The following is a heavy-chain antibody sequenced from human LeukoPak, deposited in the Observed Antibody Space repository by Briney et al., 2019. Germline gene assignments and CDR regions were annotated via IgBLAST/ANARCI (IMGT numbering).Heavy chain of an antibody. J-gene: IGHJ4*02. D-gene: IGHD6-6*01. CDR2: IHSSGTT. V-gene: IGHV4-59*01. CDR1: TGSINNYY. CDR3: ARDTGGRAAPLFDY. Sequence: SETLSLTCTVSTGSINNYYWSWIRQTPGKRLEWIGYIHSSGTTNYNPSLKSRVTISLDTSKNQFSLKLSSVTAADTAVYYCARDTGGRAAPLFDYWGQGTLVTVSS.